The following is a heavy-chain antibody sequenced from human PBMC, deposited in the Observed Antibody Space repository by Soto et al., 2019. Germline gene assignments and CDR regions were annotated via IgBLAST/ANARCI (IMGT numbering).Heavy chain of an antibody. CDR2: ISGSGGST. D-gene: IGHD6-13*01. Sequence: GGSLRLSCATSGFSFSSYAMSWVRQAPGKGLEWVSAISGSGGSTYYADSVKGRFTISRDNSKNTLYLQMNSLRAEDTAVYYCAKDQTQQLAGLVYYYYYGMDVWGQGTTVTVSS. V-gene: IGHV3-23*01. CDR3: AKDQTQQLAGLVYYYYYGMDV. CDR1: GFSFSSYA. J-gene: IGHJ6*02.